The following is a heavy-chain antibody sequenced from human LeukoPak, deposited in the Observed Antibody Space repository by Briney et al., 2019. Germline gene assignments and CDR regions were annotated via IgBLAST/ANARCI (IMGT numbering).Heavy chain of an antibody. CDR1: GFTFSSYS. CDR2: ISSSSSYI. Sequence: PGGSLRLSCAASGFTFSSYSMNWVRQAPGKGLEWVSSISSSSSYIYYADSVKGRFTISRDNAKNSLYLQMNSLRAEDTAVYYCARDLSTYSSMQPFDPWGQGTLVTVSS. V-gene: IGHV3-21*01. D-gene: IGHD6-13*01. J-gene: IGHJ5*02. CDR3: ARDLSTYSSMQPFDP.